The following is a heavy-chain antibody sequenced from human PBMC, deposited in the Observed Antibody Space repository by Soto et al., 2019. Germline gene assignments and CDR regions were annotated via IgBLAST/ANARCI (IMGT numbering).Heavy chain of an antibody. J-gene: IGHJ3*02. Sequence: QVQLVESGGGLVKPGGSLRLSCAASGFTFRDYYMTWIRQAPGKGLEWVSYISSSGTGIYYADSVKDRFTISRDNAKNSLYLQMSSLRAEDTAVYYCARAYSDAFDIWGQGTMVTVSS. CDR3: ARAYSDAFDI. CDR1: GFTFRDYY. D-gene: IGHD2-15*01. V-gene: IGHV3-11*01. CDR2: ISSSGTGI.